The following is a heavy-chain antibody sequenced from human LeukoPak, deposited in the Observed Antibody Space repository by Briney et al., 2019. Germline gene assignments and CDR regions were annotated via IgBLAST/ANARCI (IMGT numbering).Heavy chain of an antibody. CDR1: GFTVSSNY. V-gene: IGHV3-7*01. D-gene: IGHD1-26*01. Sequence: GGSLRLSCAASGFTVSSNYMSWVRQVPGKGLEWVANIKQDGSEKNYVDSVKGRFTISRDNAKNSLFLEMNSLRAEDTAIYYCAAMYRDYWGQGTLVTVSS. CDR3: AAMYRDY. J-gene: IGHJ4*02. CDR2: IKQDGSEK.